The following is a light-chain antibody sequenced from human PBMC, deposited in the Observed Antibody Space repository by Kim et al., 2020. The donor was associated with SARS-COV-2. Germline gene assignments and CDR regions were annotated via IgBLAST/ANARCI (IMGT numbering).Light chain of an antibody. CDR1: QSISSY. CDR3: QQSYSTPLT. V-gene: IGKV1-39*01. CDR2: AAS. J-gene: IGKJ4*01. Sequence: DIQMTQSPSSLSAPVGDRVTITCRASQSISSYLNWFQQKPGKAPKLLIYAASTLQSGVPSRFSGSESGTDFTLTISSLQPEDFATYYCQQSYSTPLTFGGGTKVDIK.